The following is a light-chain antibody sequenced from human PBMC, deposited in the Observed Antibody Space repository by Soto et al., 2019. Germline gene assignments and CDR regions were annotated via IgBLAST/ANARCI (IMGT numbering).Light chain of an antibody. CDR3: QQYNNWPFS. J-gene: IGKJ5*01. V-gene: IGKV3-15*01. CDR2: DVS. Sequence: EIVMTQSPGTLSVSPGERATLSCRAGQGFTTNFAWYQQKSGQSPRLLIYDVSIRATGVPARFSGTGSETDFTLTISGLQSEDSAVYFCQQYNNWPFSFGQGTRLAI. CDR1: QGFTTN.